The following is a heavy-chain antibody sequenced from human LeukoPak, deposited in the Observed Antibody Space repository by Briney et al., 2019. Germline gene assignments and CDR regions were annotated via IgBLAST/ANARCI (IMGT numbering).Heavy chain of an antibody. CDR2: ISAYNGNT. CDR1: GYTFTSFD. CDR3: ARTYGSGSYYTGLIDY. D-gene: IGHD3-10*01. Sequence: ASVKVSCKASGYTFTSFDVTWVRQAPGQGLEWMGWISAYNGNTNYAQKLQGRVTMTTDTSTSTAYMELRSLRSDDTAVYYCARTYGSGSYYTGLIDYWGQGTLVTVSS. V-gene: IGHV1-18*01. J-gene: IGHJ4*02.